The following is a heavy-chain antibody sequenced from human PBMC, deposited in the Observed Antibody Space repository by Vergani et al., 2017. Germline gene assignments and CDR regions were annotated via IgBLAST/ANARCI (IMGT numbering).Heavy chain of an antibody. CDR1: GFTFSSYS. CDR3: GSPLVVVAGNVDY. D-gene: IGHD2-15*01. V-gene: IGHV3-48*01. CDR2: ISSSSSTM. Sequence: EVQLVESGGGLVQPGGSLRLSCAASGFTFSSYSMTWVRQAPGKGLEWVSYISSSSSTMYYADSVKGRFTIARDNAKNSLYLQLNSLKAEDTAVYYCGSPLVVVAGNVDYWGQGTLGTVSS. J-gene: IGHJ4*02.